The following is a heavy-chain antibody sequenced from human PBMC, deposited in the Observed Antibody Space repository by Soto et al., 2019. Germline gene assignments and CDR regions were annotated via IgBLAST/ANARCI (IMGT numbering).Heavy chain of an antibody. V-gene: IGHV5-51*01. CDR3: AIRARYHNGPWFHP. CDR1: GFSFTNHW. D-gene: IGHD2-8*01. CDR2: ICPGDSDT. J-gene: IGHJ5*02. Sequence: PGESLKISCKGSGFSFTNHWIGWVRQTPGKGLEWMGIICPGDSDTRYSPSFQGQVTISADKSINTAYLQWSSLKASDTGIYYCAIRARYHNGPWFHPRGPGTLVTVSS.